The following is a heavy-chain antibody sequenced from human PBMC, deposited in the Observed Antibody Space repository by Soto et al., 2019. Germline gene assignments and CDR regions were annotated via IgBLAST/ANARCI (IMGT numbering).Heavy chain of an antibody. CDR1: GGSISSSSYY. D-gene: IGHD2-15*01. V-gene: IGHV4-39*01. CDR3: ARVVAATPDY. J-gene: IGHJ4*02. CDR2: IYYSGST. Sequence: SETLSLTCTVSGGSISSSSYYWGWIRQPPGKGLEWIGSIYYSGSTYYNPSLKSRVTISVDTSKNQFSLKLSSVTAADTAVYYCARVVAATPDYWGQGTLVTVSS.